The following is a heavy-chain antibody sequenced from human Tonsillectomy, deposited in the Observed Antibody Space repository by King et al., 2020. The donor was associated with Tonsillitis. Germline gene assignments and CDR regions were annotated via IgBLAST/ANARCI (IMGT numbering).Heavy chain of an antibody. V-gene: IGHV3-23*04. D-gene: IGHD1-26*01. J-gene: IGHJ3*02. Sequence: EVQLVESGGGLVQPGGSLRLSCAASGFTFSSYAMSWVRQAPGKGLEWVSAMSGSGGSTYYADSVKGRFTISRDNSKNTLYLQMNSLRAEDTAVYYCAKDQGGSYYALLAFDIWGQGTIVTVSS. CDR3: AKDQGGSYYALLAFDI. CDR2: MSGSGGST. CDR1: GFTFSSYA.